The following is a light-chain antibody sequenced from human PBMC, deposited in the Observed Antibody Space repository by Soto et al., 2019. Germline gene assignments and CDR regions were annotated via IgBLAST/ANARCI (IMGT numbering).Light chain of an antibody. CDR2: GAS. CDR3: QQYGSSGT. CDR1: QSVSSN. J-gene: IGKJ1*01. Sequence: TLPFRASQSVSSNLAWYQQKPGQAPRLLIYGASNRATGIPDRFSGSGSGTDFTLTISRLEPEDFAVYYCQQYGSSGTFGQGTKVDI. V-gene: IGKV3-20*01.